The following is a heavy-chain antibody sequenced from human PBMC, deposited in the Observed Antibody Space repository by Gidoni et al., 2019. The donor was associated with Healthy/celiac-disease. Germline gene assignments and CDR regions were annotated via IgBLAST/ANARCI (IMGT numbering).Heavy chain of an antibody. V-gene: IGHV3-43*01. CDR2: ISWDGGST. J-gene: IGHJ4*02. Sequence: EVQLVESGGVVVQPGGSLRLSCAASGFTFDDYTMHWVRQAPGKGLEWVSLISWDGGSTYYADSVKGRFTISRDNSKNSLYLQMNSLRTEDTALYYCAKDIRRAVALYYFDYWGQGTLVTVSS. CDR1: GFTFDDYT. D-gene: IGHD6-19*01. CDR3: AKDIRRAVALYYFDY.